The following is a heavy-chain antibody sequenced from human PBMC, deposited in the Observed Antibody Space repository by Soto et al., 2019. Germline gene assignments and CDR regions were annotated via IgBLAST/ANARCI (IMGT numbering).Heavy chain of an antibody. CDR2: IYYRGST. V-gene: IGHV4-39*01. Sequence: SETLSLTCTVSGGSISSFSYYWGWIRQPPGKGLEWIGSIYYRGSTYYNPSLKSRVTISVDTSTNQFSLRLTSVTAADTAVYFCARLASPPVWSGYFETDYWGQGTLVTVSS. CDR1: GGSISSFSYY. CDR3: ARLASPPVWSGYFETDY. J-gene: IGHJ4*02. D-gene: IGHD3-3*01.